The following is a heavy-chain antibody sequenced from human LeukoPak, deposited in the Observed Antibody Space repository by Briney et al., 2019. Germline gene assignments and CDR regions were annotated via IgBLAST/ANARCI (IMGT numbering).Heavy chain of an antibody. CDR3: ARGPKKEGSMIVVDEGTGFDY. CDR1: GYTFTSYG. D-gene: IGHD3-22*01. V-gene: IGHV1-18*01. CDR2: ISAYNGNT. Sequence: ASVKVSCKASGYTFTSYGISWVRQAPGQGLEWMGWISAYNGNTNYAQKLQGRVTMTTDTSTSTAYMELRSLRSDDTAVYYCARGPKKEGSMIVVDEGTGFDYWGQGTLVTVSS. J-gene: IGHJ4*02.